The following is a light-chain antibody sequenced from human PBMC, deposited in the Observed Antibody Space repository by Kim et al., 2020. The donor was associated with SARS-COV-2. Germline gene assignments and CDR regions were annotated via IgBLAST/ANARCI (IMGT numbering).Light chain of an antibody. CDR1: QSVSSN. J-gene: IGKJ3*01. V-gene: IGKV3-15*01. CDR2: GAS. Sequence: EIVMTQSPATLSVSPGERATLSCRASQSVSSNLAWYQQKPGQAPRLLIDGASTRATGIPARFSGSGSGTEFTLTISSLQSEDFAVYYCQQYNNWPFTFGPGTNVDIK. CDR3: QQYNNWPFT.